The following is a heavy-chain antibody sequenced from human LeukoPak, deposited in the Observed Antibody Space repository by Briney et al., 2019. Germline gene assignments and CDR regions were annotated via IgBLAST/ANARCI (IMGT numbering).Heavy chain of an antibody. CDR1: GYTFTGYY. CDR2: INPNSGGT. D-gene: IGHD6-19*01. J-gene: IGHJ4*02. CDR3: ARSAVAGELDY. Sequence: ASVKVSCKASGYTFTGYYMHWVRQAPGQGLEWMGRINPNSGGTNYAQKFQGRVTMTRDTSISTAYMELSRLRSDDTAAYYCARSAVAGELDYWGQGTLVTVSS. V-gene: IGHV1-2*06.